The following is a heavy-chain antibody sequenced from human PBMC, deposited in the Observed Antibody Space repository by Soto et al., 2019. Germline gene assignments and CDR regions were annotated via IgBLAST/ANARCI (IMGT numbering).Heavy chain of an antibody. CDR2: IWYDGSNK. CDR3: ARDAADYGDYDFDY. V-gene: IGHV3-33*01. J-gene: IGHJ4*02. CDR1: GFTFSSYG. D-gene: IGHD4-17*01. Sequence: GSLRLSCAASGFTFSSYGMHWVRQAPGKGLEWVAVIWYDGSNKYYADSVKGRFTISRDNSKNTLYLQMNSLRAEDTAVYYCARDAADYGDYDFDYWGQGTLVTVSS.